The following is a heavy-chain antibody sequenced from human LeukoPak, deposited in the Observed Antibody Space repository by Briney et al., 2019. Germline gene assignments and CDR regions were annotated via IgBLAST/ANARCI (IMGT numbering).Heavy chain of an antibody. Sequence: SETLSLTCTVSGGSISSYYWSWIRQPPGKGLEWIGYIYYSGSTNYNPSLKSRVTISVDTSKNQFSLKLSSVTAADTAVYYCASHRGYSYGPLDYWGQGTLVTASS. V-gene: IGHV4-59*01. D-gene: IGHD5-18*01. CDR2: IYYSGST. J-gene: IGHJ4*02. CDR1: GGSISSYY. CDR3: ASHRGYSYGPLDY.